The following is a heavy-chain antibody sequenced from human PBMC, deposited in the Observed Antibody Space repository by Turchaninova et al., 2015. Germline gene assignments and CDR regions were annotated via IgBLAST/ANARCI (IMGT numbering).Heavy chain of an antibody. D-gene: IGHD1-26*01. J-gene: IGHJ4*02. CDR1: GFIFSSFS. Sequence: GDLVQPGGSLRLACVGSGFIFSSFSMVWVRRTPGKGLEWISYISNRGTDRHYADSVRGRVTVSRDNAKNSLYLQMNSLRAEDTGVYYCARDIIGALWYWGQGTLVTVSS. CDR2: ISNRGTDR. V-gene: IGHV3-48*01. CDR3: ARDIIGALWY.